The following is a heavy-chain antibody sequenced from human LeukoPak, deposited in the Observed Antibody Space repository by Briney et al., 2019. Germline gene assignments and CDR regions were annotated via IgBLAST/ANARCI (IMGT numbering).Heavy chain of an antibody. J-gene: IGHJ5*02. CDR3: ARGRRFDP. CDR1: GGSFSGYY. CDR2: INHSGST. Sequence: PSETLSLTCAVYGGSFSGYYWSWIRQPPGKGLEWIGEINHSGSTNYNPSLKSRVTISVDTSKNQFSLKLSSVTAADTAVYYYARGRRFDPWGQGTLVTVSS. V-gene: IGHV4-34*01.